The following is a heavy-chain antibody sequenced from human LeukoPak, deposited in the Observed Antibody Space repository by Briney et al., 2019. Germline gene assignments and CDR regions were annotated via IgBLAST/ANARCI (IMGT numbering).Heavy chain of an antibody. J-gene: IGHJ4*02. V-gene: IGHV3-15*01. CDR2: IKSKTDGGTT. CDR1: GFTFSNAW. D-gene: IGHD5-18*01. CDR3: TADRSFGYSYGN. Sequence: GGSLRLSCAASGFTFSNAWMSWVRQAPGKGLEWVGRIKSKTDGGTTDYAAPVKGRFTISRDDSKNTLYLQMNSLKTEYTAVYYGTADRSFGYSYGNWGQGTLGTVSS.